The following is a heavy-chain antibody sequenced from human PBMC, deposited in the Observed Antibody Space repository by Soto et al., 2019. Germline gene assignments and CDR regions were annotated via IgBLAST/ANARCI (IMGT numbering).Heavy chain of an antibody. J-gene: IGHJ4*02. CDR2: ISYDGSD. CDR1: GFPFREFG. CDR3: ARRWNYYLDV. D-gene: IGHD3-22*01. Sequence: QMQLVESGGGVVQPGRSLRLSCVASGFPFREFGMHWVRQAPGKGLEWVALISYDGSDYADSVKGRFTISRDDSRDTLFLHMDNLRPDDTGVYYCARRWNYYLDVWGQGTLVAGSS. V-gene: IGHV3-33*05.